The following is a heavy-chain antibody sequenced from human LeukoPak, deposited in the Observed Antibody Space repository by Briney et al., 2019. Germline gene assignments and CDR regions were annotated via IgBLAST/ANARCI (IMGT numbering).Heavy chain of an antibody. V-gene: IGHV4-39*07. CDR2: IYHSGAT. CDR1: GGSISSRSYY. Sequence: SETLSLTCTVSGGSISSRSYYWGWVRQPPGKGLEWIGEIYHSGATNYNPSLKSRVTMLLDKSKNQFSLKLNSVTAADTAVYYCARNGGNSDFDYWGQGTLVTVSS. D-gene: IGHD4-23*01. CDR3: ARNGGNSDFDY. J-gene: IGHJ4*02.